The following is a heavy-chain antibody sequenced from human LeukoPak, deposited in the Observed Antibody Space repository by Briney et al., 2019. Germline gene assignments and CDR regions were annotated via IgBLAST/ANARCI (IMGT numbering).Heavy chain of an antibody. Sequence: SGGSLRLSCAASGFTFSSYAMAWVRQAPRKGLEWVSTISGDGGSTFYAHSVMGRFTISRDRSKNTLYLQMNSLRAEDTAVYFCARTHCTSTSCYRTDYWGQGTLVTVSS. D-gene: IGHD2-2*02. CDR1: GFTFSSYA. CDR2: ISGDGGST. CDR3: ARTHCTSTSCYRTDY. J-gene: IGHJ4*02. V-gene: IGHV3-23*01.